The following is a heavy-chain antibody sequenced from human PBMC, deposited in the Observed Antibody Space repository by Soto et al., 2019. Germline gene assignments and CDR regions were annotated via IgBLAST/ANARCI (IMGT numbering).Heavy chain of an antibody. V-gene: IGHV1-24*01. CDR2: FDPEDGET. CDR1: GYTLTELS. D-gene: IGHD5-12*01. Sequence: QVQLVQSGAEVKKPGASVKVSCKVSGYTLTELSMHWVRQAPGKGLEWMGGFDPEDGETIYAQKFQGRVTMTEDTSTDTAYMELSSLRSEDTAVYYCATSYPVRVSGRNAFDIWGQGTMVTVSS. CDR3: ATSYPVRVSGRNAFDI. J-gene: IGHJ3*02.